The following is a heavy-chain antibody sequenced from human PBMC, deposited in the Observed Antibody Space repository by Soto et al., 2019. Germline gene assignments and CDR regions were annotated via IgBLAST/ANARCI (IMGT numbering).Heavy chain of an antibody. J-gene: IGHJ4*02. D-gene: IGHD3-22*01. Sequence: ASVKVSCKASGYTFSSYYMHWVRQAPGQGLEWMGIINPSGDTTTYAQKFQGRVTMTRDTSTSTVYMELSSLRSEDTAVYYCARLESSGYYFAYRGQGTLFTVSS. CDR2: INPSGDTT. V-gene: IGHV1-46*03. CDR1: GYTFSSYY. CDR3: ARLESSGYYFAY.